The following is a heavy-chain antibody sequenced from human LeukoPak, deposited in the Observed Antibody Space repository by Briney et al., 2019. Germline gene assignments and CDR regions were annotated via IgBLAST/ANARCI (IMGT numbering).Heavy chain of an antibody. J-gene: IGHJ4*02. CDR1: GFTFASYT. CDR3: ARPNYHDSSGYYSAYHFDN. V-gene: IGHV3-23*01. D-gene: IGHD3-22*01. CDR2: ISGSGGST. Sequence: GGSLRLSCAASGFTFASYTMTWVRQAPGRGLEWISGISGSGGSTYYADSVKGRFTISRDNSKNTLYVQMNSLRVEDTAVYYCARPNYHDSSGYYSAYHFDNWGQGTRVTVSS.